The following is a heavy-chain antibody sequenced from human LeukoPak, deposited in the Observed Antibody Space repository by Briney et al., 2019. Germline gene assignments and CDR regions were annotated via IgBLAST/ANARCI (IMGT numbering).Heavy chain of an antibody. CDR2: IKPNSCDT. CDR1: GYTFNNYY. CDR3: ARGGHTDYSGAGSFEF. D-gene: IGHD3-10*01. J-gene: IGHJ4*02. V-gene: IGHV1-2*02. Sequence: ASVKVSCKASGYTFNNYYVYWVRQAPGQGLEWMAWIKPNSCDTNYAQNFLGRVTVTRDTSIATAYMELSGVNTDDTAVYFCARGGHTDYSGAGSFEFWGQGSRVTVSS.